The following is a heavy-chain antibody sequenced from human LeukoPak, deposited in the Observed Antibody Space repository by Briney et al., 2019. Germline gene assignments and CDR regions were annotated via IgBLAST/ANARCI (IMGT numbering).Heavy chain of an antibody. CDR3: AKLSSSWYRGYFDY. J-gene: IGHJ4*02. V-gene: IGHV3-23*01. CDR1: EFTFSGYA. CDR2: ISGSGGTT. Sequence: GGSLRLSCAASEFTFSGYAMSWVRQAPGKGLEWVSTISGSGGTTYYADSVKGRCTISRDNSKNTLYLQMNSLRAEGTAVYSCAKLSSSWYRGYFDYWGQGTLVTVSS. D-gene: IGHD6-13*01.